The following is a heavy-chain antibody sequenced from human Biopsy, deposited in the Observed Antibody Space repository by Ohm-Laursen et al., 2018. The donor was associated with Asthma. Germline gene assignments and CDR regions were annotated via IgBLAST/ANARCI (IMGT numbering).Heavy chain of an antibody. CDR1: GYPFIGYP. CDR3: ARGQKSAGDRWFDP. V-gene: IGHV1-2*06. CDR2: INPNSGAT. J-gene: IGHJ5*02. Sequence: ASVKVSCKASGYPFIGYPIHWMRQASGQGLEWMGRINPNSGATNYAQKFQGRVTMTRDTSISTAYMEVSRLRSDDTAVYYCARGQKSAGDRWFDPWGQGTLVTVSS. D-gene: IGHD6-13*01.